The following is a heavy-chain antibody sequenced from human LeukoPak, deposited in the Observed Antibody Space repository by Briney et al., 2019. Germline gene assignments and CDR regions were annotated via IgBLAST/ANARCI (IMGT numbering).Heavy chain of an antibody. V-gene: IGHV4-34*01. D-gene: IGHD6-6*01. CDR2: INHSGST. J-gene: IGHJ5*02. CDR3: ARVSSLSYSLQYNWFDP. Sequence: PSETLSLTCAVYGGSFSGYYWSWIRQPPGKGLEWIGEINHSGSTNYNPSLKSRVTISVDTSKNQFSLKLSSVTAADTAVYYCARVSSLSYSLQYNWFDPWGQGTLVTVSS. CDR1: GGSFSGYY.